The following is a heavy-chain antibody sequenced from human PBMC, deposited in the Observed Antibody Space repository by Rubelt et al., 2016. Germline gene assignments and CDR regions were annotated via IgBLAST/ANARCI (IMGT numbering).Heavy chain of an antibody. Sequence: QLQLQESGPGLVKPSETLSLTCTVSGASLSSSSYYWGGVRQPPGKGREWSANIYYSGTTYYNPSPQSRVTIPGDMSQSQFSVEQVSVTAADTAVYYCATGTTVMTGLADWGQGTLVTVSS. J-gene: IGHJ4*02. CDR1: GASLSSSSYY. D-gene: IGHD4-17*01. CDR3: ATGTTVMTGLAD. V-gene: IGHV4-39*07. CDR2: IYYSGTT.